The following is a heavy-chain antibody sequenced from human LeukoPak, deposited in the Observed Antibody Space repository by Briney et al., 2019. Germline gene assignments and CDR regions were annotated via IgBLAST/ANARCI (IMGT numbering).Heavy chain of an antibody. CDR2: IYYSGST. J-gene: IGHJ4*02. D-gene: IGHD3-10*01. V-gene: IGHV4-59*01. CDR3: ARDATSDYYGSGSFDY. CDR1: GGSISSYY. Sequence: SETLSLTCTVSGGSISSYYWSWIRQPPGKGREWIGYIYYSGSTNYNPSLKSRVTISVDTSKNQFSLKLSSVTAADTAVYYCARDATSDYYGSGSFDYWGQGTLVTVSS.